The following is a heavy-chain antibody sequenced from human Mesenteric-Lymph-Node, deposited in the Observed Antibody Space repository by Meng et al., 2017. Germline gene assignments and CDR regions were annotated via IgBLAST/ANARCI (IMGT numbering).Heavy chain of an antibody. Sequence: GGSLRLSCAASGFTFEDYGMAWVRQAPGKGLEWVSGINWNGGSTGYADSVKGRFTISRDNAKNSLYLQMNSLRAEDTAVYYCARDGRTVPCGGDCHNYYYYGMDVWGQGTTVTVSS. V-gene: IGHV3-20*04. CDR2: INWNGGST. D-gene: IGHD2-21*02. CDR1: GFTFEDYG. J-gene: IGHJ6*02. CDR3: ARDGRTVPCGGDCHNYYYYGMDV.